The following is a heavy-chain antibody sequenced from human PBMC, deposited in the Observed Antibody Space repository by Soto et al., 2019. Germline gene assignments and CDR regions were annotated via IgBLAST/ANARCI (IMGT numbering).Heavy chain of an antibody. D-gene: IGHD5-18*01. CDR1: GFNFGSYA. CDR3: ARDMGYSYRTGYGLDV. V-gene: IGHV3-30-3*01. CDR2: ISFDGSNK. Sequence: GGSLRLSCEASGFNFGSYAMHWVRQTPGKGLEWVAVISFDGSNKFYAESVKGRITISRDNSKNTLFLQMNSLRPEDTAVYYCARDMGYSYRTGYGLDVWGQGTTVTVSS. J-gene: IGHJ6*02.